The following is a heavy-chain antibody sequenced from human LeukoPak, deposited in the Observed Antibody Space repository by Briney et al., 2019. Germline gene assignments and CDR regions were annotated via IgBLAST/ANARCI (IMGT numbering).Heavy chain of an antibody. V-gene: IGHV3-48*01. CDR1: GFSFSSYS. Sequence: PGGSLRLSCAASGFSFSSYSMNWVRQAPGKGLEWVSYIRSGGSTIYYADSVKGRFTISRDNAKNSLHLQMNGLRGEDTAVYYCVRVAPFGSSWYDYWGQGTLVTVSS. CDR2: IRSGGSTI. CDR3: VRVAPFGSSWYDY. D-gene: IGHD6-13*01. J-gene: IGHJ4*02.